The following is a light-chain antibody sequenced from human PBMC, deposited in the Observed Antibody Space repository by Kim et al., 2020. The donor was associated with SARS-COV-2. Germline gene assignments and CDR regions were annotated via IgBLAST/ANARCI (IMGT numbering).Light chain of an antibody. CDR2: AAS. CDR1: QGISSY. V-gene: IGKV1-9*01. Sequence: DIQLTQSPSFLSASVGDRVTITCRASQGISSYLAWYQQKPGKAPKVLIYAASTLQSGVPSRFSGSGSGTESTLTISSLQPEDFATYFCLQHRTYPITFGQGTRLEIK. CDR3: LQHRTYPIT. J-gene: IGKJ5*01.